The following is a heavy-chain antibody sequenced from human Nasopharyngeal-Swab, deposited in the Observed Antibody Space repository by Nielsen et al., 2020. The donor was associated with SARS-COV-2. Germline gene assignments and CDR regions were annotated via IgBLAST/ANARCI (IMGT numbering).Heavy chain of an antibody. CDR1: GFTFSSYA. J-gene: IGHJ4*02. D-gene: IGHD3-10*01. CDR2: ISYDGSNK. Sequence: GGSLRLSCAASGFTFSSYAMHWVSQAPGKGLEWVAVISYDGSNKYYADSVKGRFTISRDNSKNTLYLQMNSLRAEDTAVYYCARDRMWFGELFYFDYWGQGTLVTVSS. CDR3: ARDRMWFGELFYFDY. V-gene: IGHV3-30-3*01.